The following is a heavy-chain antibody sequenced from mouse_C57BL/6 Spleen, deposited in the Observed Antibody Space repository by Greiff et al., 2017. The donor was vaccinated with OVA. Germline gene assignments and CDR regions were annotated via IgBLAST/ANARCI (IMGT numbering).Heavy chain of an antibody. J-gene: IGHJ4*01. CDR2: ISSGSSTI. V-gene: IGHV5-17*01. CDR1: GFTFSDYG. CDR3: ARLGQDDMDY. Sequence: EVKLVESGGGLVKPGGSLKLSCAASGFTFSDYGMHWVRQAPEKGLEWVAYISSGSSTIYYADTVKGRFTISRDNAKNTLFLQMTSLRSEDTAMYYCARLGQDDMDYWGQGTSVTVSS. D-gene: IGHD3-3*01.